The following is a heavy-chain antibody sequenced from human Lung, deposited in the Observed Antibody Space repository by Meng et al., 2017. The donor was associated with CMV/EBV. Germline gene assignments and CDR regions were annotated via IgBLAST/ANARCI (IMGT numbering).Heavy chain of an antibody. Sequence: SXXVSXKASGGTXSSYAISWVRQAPGQGLEWMGGIIPILGIANYAQKFQGRVTITADKSTSTAYMELSSLRSEDTAVYYCASLGYCSSTSCPFYYYYGMDVWXQGTTVTVSS. D-gene: IGHD2-2*01. CDR2: IIPILGIA. V-gene: IGHV1-69*10. J-gene: IGHJ6*02. CDR3: ASLGYCSSTSCPFYYYYGMDV. CDR1: GGTXSSYA.